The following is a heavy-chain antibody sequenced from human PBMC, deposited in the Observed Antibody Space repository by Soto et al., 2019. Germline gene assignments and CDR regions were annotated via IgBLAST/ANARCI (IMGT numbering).Heavy chain of an antibody. V-gene: IGHV1-18*01. CDR2: ISAYNGNT. J-gene: IGHJ4*02. Sequence: SXKVSFEAAGYTXSSYGVGGVRQAPGQGLEWMGRISAYNGNTNYAQKPKGRVTMTTDTSTSTAYIELRSLRSDYTAVYYFARERVPYYYDSSGYSGFDYWGQGTLGTVS. CDR1: GYTXSSYG. D-gene: IGHD3-22*01. CDR3: ARERVPYYYDSSGYSGFDY.